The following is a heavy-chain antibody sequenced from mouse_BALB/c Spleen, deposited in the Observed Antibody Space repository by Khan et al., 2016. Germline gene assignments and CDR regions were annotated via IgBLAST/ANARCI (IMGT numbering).Heavy chain of an antibody. J-gene: IGHJ3*01. Sequence: QVQLKESGAELAKPGASVKMSCMASGYTFTSYWMHWVKQRPGQGLEWIGYINPNTGYTEFIQKFKDKATLTADKSSSTVYMQLSSLTSEDSAVYDCARWDMITTFAYWGQGTLVTVSA. D-gene: IGHD2-4*01. V-gene: IGHV1-7*01. CDR1: GYTFTSYW. CDR3: ARWDMITTFAY. CDR2: INPNTGYT.